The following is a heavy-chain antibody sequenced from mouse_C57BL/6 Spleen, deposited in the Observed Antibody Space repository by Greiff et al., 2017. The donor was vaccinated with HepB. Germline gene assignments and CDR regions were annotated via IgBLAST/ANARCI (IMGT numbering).Heavy chain of an antibody. CDR2: ISDGGSYT. CDR3: ARERSITTGLFDY. V-gene: IGHV5-4*01. Sequence: EVQLVESGGGLVKPGGSLKLSCAASGFTFSDYGMHWVRQAPEKGLEWVATISDGGSYTYYPDNVKGRFTISRDNAKNNLYLHMSHLKSEDTAMYYCARERSITTGLFDYWGQGTTLTVSS. J-gene: IGHJ2*01. D-gene: IGHD1-1*01. CDR1: GFTFSDYG.